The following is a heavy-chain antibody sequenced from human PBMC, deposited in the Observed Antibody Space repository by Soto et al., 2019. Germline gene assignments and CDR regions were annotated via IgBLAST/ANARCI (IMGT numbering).Heavy chain of an antibody. CDR1: GYTFTSYA. Sequence: QVQLVQSGAEVKKPGASVKVSCKASGYTFTSYAMHWVRQAPGQRLELMGWINAGNGNTKYSQKFQGRVTITRDTSASTAYMELSSLRSEDTAVYYCARAPYSSGWLNFDYWGQGTLVTVSS. CDR3: ARAPYSSGWLNFDY. V-gene: IGHV1-3*01. CDR2: INAGNGNT. D-gene: IGHD6-19*01. J-gene: IGHJ4*02.